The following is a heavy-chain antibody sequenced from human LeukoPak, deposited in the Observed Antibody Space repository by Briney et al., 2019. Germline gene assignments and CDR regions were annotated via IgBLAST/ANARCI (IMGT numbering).Heavy chain of an antibody. CDR2: IYYIGST. CDR1: GGSISSSSYY. Sequence: PSETLSLTCTVSGGSISSSSYYWGWIRQPPGKGLELIGYIYYIGSTSYNPSRKSRVSKSVDTSKNQFSLKLSSVTAADTAVYYCAREKGGYYYYMDFWGKGTTVTVSS. CDR3: AREKGGYYYYMDF. V-gene: IGHV4-61*01. D-gene: IGHD3-16*01. J-gene: IGHJ6*03.